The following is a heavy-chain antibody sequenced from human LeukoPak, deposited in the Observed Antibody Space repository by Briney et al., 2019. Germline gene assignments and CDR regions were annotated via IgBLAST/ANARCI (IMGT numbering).Heavy chain of an antibody. CDR1: GGTFSSYA. V-gene: IGHV1-69*04. CDR3: ARDVVNYYDSSGYSRGDAY. CDR2: IIPILGIA. D-gene: IGHD3-22*01. Sequence: SVKVSCKASGGTFSSYAISWVRQAPGQGLEWMGRIIPILGIANYAQKFQGRVTITADKSTSTAYMELSSLRSEDTAVYYCARDVVNYYDSSGYSRGDAYWGQGTLVTVSS. J-gene: IGHJ4*02.